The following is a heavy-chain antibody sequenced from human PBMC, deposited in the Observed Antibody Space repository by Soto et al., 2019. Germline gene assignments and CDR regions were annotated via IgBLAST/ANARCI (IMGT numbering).Heavy chain of an antibody. CDR1: YG. J-gene: IGHJ4*02. CDR2: ISYDGSNK. Sequence: YGGRCILQDTGKGLEWVAVISYDGSNKYYADPVKGRFYISRDNSKNTVSLHMNSLRAEDTALYYCATDRPRRTSRYFFDYWGQRTPVTVSS. V-gene: IGHV3-30*12. CDR3: ATDRPRRTSRYFFDY.